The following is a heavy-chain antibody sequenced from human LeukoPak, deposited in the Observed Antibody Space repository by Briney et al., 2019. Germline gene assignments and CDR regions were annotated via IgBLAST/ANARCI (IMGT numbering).Heavy chain of an antibody. J-gene: IGHJ6*03. D-gene: IGHD3-16*01. CDR2: IFYSGST. CDR3: ARVIYDYAREAYYYYYMDV. V-gene: IGHV4-39*07. CDR1: GGSISSSSYY. Sequence: RSSETLSLTCTVSGGSISSSSYYWGWIRQPPGKGLEWIGNIFYSGSTYYSPSLRSRVTISVDTSKNQFSLKLSSVTAADTAVYYCARVIYDYAREAYYYYYMDVWGKGTTVTISS.